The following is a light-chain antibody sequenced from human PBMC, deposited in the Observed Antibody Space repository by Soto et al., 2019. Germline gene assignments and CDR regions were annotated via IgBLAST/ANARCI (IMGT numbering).Light chain of an antibody. CDR2: GNS. J-gene: IGLJ1*01. Sequence: QSVLTQPPSVSGAPGQRVTISCTGSSSNIGAGYDVHWYQQLPGTAPKLLIYGNSNRPSGVPDRFSGSKSGTSASLAITGLQAEDEADYYCRSSDSSLSRSVFGTGTKVTVL. CDR1: SSNIGAGYD. CDR3: RSSDSSLSRSV. V-gene: IGLV1-40*01.